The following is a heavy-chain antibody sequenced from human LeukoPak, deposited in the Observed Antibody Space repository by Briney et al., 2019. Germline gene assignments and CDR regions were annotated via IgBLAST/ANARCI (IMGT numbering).Heavy chain of an antibody. CDR3: ATSGSYRFDY. J-gene: IGHJ4*02. CDR1: GLTFSNYA. D-gene: IGHD1-26*01. CDR2: IDQSGGYI. V-gene: IGHV3-23*01. Sequence: GGSLRLSCTASGLTFSNYAMSWVRQAPAKGLEWVAGIDQSGGYIHYADSVKGRFTISRDNAKNSLYLQMNSLRVEDTAIYYCATSGSYRFDYWGQGTLVTVSS.